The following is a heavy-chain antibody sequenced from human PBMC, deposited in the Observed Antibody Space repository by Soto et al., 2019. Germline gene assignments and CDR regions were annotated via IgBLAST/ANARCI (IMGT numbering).Heavy chain of an antibody. D-gene: IGHD6-13*01. Sequence: SETLSLTCTVSGGSISSYYWSWIRQPPGKGLEWIGYIHYSGSTNYNPSLKSRVTISVDTSKNQFSLKLSSVTAADTAVYYCARRYSSSLDVWGQGTTVTVSS. V-gene: IGHV4-59*08. CDR2: IHYSGST. CDR3: ARRYSSSLDV. CDR1: GGSISSYY. J-gene: IGHJ6*02.